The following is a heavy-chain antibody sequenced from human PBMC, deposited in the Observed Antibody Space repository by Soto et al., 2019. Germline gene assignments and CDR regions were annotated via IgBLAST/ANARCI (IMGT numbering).Heavy chain of an antibody. CDR1: GGSIRNYY. CDR3: ARDRLHLDY. Sequence: SEPLSLTCTVSGGSIRNYYWSWIRQPAWNGLEWIGRFSTSVPTDYNPSLKSRVTISIDTSKNQFSLKVSSVTAADTAVYYCARDRLHLDYWGQGAVVT. J-gene: IGHJ4*02. V-gene: IGHV4-4*07. CDR2: FSTSVPT.